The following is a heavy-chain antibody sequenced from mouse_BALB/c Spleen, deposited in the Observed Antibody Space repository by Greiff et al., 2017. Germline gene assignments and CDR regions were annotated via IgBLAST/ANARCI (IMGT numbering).Heavy chain of an antibody. CDR1: GYTFTDYN. CDR3: ARENGYYAPYAMDY. D-gene: IGHD2-3*01. CDR2: INPNNGGT. V-gene: IGHV1-18*01. Sequence: VHVKQSGPELVKPGASVKIPCKASGYTFTDYNMDWVKQSHGKSLEWIGDINPNNGGTIYNQKFKGKATLTVDKSSSTAYMELRSLTSEDTAVYYCARENGYYAPYAMDYWGQGTSVTVSS. J-gene: IGHJ4*01.